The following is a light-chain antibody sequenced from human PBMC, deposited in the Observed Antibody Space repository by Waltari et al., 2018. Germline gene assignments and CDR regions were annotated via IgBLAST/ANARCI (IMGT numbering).Light chain of an antibody. CDR1: RSNIGSNT. CDR2: SND. CDR3: AAWDDSLNGVV. J-gene: IGLJ2*01. V-gene: IGLV1-44*01. Sequence: QSVLTQPPSASGTPGQRVTISCSGSRSNIGSNTVNWYQQPPGTAPKLLIYSNDRRPAGVPGRFAGSKSGSAASLAISGLQAEDEADYDCAAWDDSLNGVVFGGGTKLTVL.